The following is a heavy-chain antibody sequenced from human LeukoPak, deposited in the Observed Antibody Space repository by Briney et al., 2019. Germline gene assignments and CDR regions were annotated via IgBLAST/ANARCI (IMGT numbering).Heavy chain of an antibody. CDR1: GFTFGDHA. Sequence: GGSLRLSCTASGFTFGDHAMSWVRQAPGKGLEWVGFIRSKAYGGTTEYAASVKGRFTISRDDSKSIAYLQMNSLKTEDTAVYYCAKDQHMVRGLIPDYWGQGTLVTVSS. CDR2: IRSKAYGGTT. V-gene: IGHV3-49*04. CDR3: AKDQHMVRGLIPDY. J-gene: IGHJ4*02. D-gene: IGHD3-10*01.